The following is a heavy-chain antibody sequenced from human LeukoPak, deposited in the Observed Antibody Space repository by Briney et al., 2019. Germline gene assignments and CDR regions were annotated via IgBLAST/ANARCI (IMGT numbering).Heavy chain of an antibody. Sequence: SETLSLTCTVSGYSISSGYYWGWIRQPPGKGLEWIGSIYHSGSTYYNPSLKSRVTISVDKSKNQFSLKLSSVTAADTAVYYCARRYCSGGSCYSAVADWGQGTLVTVSS. V-gene: IGHV4-38-2*02. CDR1: GYSISSGYY. J-gene: IGHJ4*02. CDR2: IYHSGST. D-gene: IGHD2-15*01. CDR3: ARRYCSGGSCYSAVAD.